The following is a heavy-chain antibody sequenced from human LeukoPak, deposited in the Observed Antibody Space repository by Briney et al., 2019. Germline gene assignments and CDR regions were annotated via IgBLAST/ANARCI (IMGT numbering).Heavy chain of an antibody. CDR1: GYSFTSYW. J-gene: IGHJ3*02. CDR2: IYPGDSDT. V-gene: IGHV5-51*01. Sequence: GESLKISCKGSGYSFTSYWIGWVRQMPGKGLEWMGIIYPGDSDTRYSPSFQGQVTISADKSISTAYLQWSSLKASDTAMYYCASSLTSGWEQGSSAFDIWGQGTMVTVSS. CDR3: ASSLTSGWEQGSSAFDI. D-gene: IGHD6-19*01.